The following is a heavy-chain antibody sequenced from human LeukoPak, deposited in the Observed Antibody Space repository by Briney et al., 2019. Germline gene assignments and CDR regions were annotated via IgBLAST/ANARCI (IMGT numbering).Heavy chain of an antibody. CDR2: INSDGSST. CDR1: GFTFSSYW. J-gene: IGHJ4*02. Sequence: GGSLRLSCGASGFTFSSYWMHWVRQAPGKGLVWVSRINSDGSSTSYADSVKGRFTISRDNAKNTLYLQMNSLRAEDTAVYYCARAPFGSSWPRVYYFDYWGQGTLVTVSS. D-gene: IGHD6-13*01. V-gene: IGHV3-74*01. CDR3: ARAPFGSSWPRVYYFDY.